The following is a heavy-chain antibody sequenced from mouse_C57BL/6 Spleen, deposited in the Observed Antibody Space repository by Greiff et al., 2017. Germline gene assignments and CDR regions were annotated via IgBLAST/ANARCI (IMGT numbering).Heavy chain of an antibody. J-gene: IGHJ1*03. V-gene: IGHV14-1*01. CDR2: IDPEDGDT. CDR3: TAWITTVVATRYFCV. D-gene: IGHD1-1*01. CDR1: GFNIKDYY. Sequence: VQLQQSGAELVRPGASVKLSCTASGFNIKDYYMHWVKQRPEQGLEWIGRIDPEDGDTEYAPKFQGKATMTADTSSNTAYLQLSSLTSEVTAFYYCTAWITTVVATRYFCVWGTRTTVTVSS.